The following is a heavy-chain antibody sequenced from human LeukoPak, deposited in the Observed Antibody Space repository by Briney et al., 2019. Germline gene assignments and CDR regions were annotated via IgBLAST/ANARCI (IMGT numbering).Heavy chain of an antibody. CDR2: IRYDGSNK. CDR3: AKDPDQWELLGSHFDY. V-gene: IGHV3-30*02. CDR1: GFTFSSYG. J-gene: IGHJ4*02. D-gene: IGHD1-26*01. Sequence: GGSLRLSCAASGFTFSSYGMHWVRQAPGKGLEWVAFIRYDGSNKYYADSVKGRFTISRDNSKNTPYLQMNSLSAEDTAVYDCAKDPDQWELLGSHFDYWGQGTLVTVSS.